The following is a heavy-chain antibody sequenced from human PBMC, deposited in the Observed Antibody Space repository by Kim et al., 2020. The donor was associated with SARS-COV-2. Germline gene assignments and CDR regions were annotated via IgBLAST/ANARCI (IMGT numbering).Heavy chain of an antibody. CDR3: ARGLGGGSSRGDY. D-gene: IGHD3-16*01. CDR2: INHSGST. V-gene: IGHV4-34*01. Sequence: SETLSLTCAVYGGSFSGYYWSWIRQPPGKGLEWIGEINHSGSTNYNPSLKSRVTISVDTSKNQFSLKLSSVTAADTAVYYCARGLGGGSSRGDYWGQGTLVTVSS. CDR1: GGSFSGYY. J-gene: IGHJ4*02.